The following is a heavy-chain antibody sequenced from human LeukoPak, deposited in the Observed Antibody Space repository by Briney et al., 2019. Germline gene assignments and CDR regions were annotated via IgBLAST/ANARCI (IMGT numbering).Heavy chain of an antibody. Sequence: PSETLYLTCAVSGYSISSGYYWGWIRQPPGKGLEWIGSIYHSGSTYYNPSLKSRVTISVDTSKNQFSLKLSSVTAADTAVYYCAREGGDIVVVPEDYWGQGTLVTVSS. CDR2: IYHSGST. D-gene: IGHD2-2*01. V-gene: IGHV4-38-2*02. CDR3: AREGGDIVVVPEDY. CDR1: GYSISSGYY. J-gene: IGHJ4*02.